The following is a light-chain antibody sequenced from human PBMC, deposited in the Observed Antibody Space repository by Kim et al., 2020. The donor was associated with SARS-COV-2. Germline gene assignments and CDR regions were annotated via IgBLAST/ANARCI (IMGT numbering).Light chain of an antibody. CDR2: EDN. CDR3: NSYAGDDNLGV. V-gene: IGLV2-8*01. Sequence: QSVTLSGTGTGSDVGGFNSVSWYQQHPGTPPKLIVYEDNKRPSGVPDRFSGSKSGSTASLTVSGLQAEDEADYYCNSYAGDDNLGVSGGGTQLTVL. CDR1: GSDVGGFNS. J-gene: IGLJ3*02.